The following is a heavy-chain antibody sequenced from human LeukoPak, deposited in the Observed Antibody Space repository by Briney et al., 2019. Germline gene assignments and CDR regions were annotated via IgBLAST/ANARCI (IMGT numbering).Heavy chain of an antibody. V-gene: IGHV4-31*03. D-gene: IGHD2-21*02. CDR2: IYDRGST. CDR1: GGSISTGGYY. CDR3: AALLGDGSIDY. J-gene: IGHJ4*02. Sequence: SETLSLTCTVSGGSISTGGYYWNWIRQHPGKGLEWIGCIYDRGSTCYNASLKRRITISLDTSKNQFSLKLKSVTAADTAVYYCAALLGDGSIDYWGQGTLVTVPS.